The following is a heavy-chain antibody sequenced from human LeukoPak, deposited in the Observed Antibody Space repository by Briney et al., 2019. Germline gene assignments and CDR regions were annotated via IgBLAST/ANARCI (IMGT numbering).Heavy chain of an antibody. CDR3: ARDSLALDYYDSSGNFDY. D-gene: IGHD3-22*01. J-gene: IGHJ4*02. CDR1: GFTFSSYA. V-gene: IGHV3-30-3*01. CDR2: ISYDGSNK. Sequence: GGSLRLSCAASGFTFSSYALHWVRQAPGKGLEWVAVISYDGSNKYYADSVKGRFTISRDNSKNTLYLQMNSLRAEDTAVYYCARDSLALDYYDSSGNFDYWGQGTLVTVSS.